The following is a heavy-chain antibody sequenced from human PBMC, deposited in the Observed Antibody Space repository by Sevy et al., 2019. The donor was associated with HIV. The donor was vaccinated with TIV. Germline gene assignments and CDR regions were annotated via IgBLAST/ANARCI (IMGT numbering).Heavy chain of an antibody. CDR3: ARPSSLYYYYAMDV. V-gene: IGHV4-39*01. D-gene: IGHD3-10*01. J-gene: IGHJ6*02. CDR1: GGSISSDSYY. Sequence: SETLSLTCIVSGGSISSDSYYWGWIRQPPGKGLEWIGSIYYTGSTYYNPSLKSRVTISSATSKNQFSLRLSSVTAADTALYFCARPSSLYYYYAMDVWGQGTTVTVSS. CDR2: IYYTGST.